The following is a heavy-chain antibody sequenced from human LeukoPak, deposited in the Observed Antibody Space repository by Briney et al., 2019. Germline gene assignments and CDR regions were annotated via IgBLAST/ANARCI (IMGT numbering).Heavy chain of an antibody. CDR1: GFTFSGFA. Sequence: GGSLRLSCAASGFTFSGFAMSWVRRTPGKGLEWVSGISGSGDNTLYADSVEGRFTISRDNSKNTLYPEMNSLRAEDTAIYYCAKMKGHPLPKYYMDVWGQGTTVTVSS. J-gene: IGHJ6*01. V-gene: IGHV3-23*01. D-gene: IGHD1-26*01. CDR2: ISGSGDNT. CDR3: AKMKGHPLPKYYMDV.